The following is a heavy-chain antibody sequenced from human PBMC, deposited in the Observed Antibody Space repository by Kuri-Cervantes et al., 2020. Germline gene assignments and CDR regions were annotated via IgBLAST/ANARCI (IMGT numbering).Heavy chain of an antibody. CDR1: GFTFSSYA. Sequence: GESLKISCAASGFTFSSYAMHWVRQAPGKGLEWVAVISYDGSSKYYADSVKGRFTISRDNSKNTLYLQMNSLRAEDTAVYYCARANLPYFDWLFSDAFDIWGQGTMVTVSS. CDR2: ISYDGSSK. CDR3: ARANLPYFDWLFSDAFDI. J-gene: IGHJ3*02. V-gene: IGHV3-30-3*01. D-gene: IGHD3-9*01.